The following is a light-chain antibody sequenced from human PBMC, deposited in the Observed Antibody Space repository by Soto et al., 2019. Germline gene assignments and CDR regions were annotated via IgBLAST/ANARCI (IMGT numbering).Light chain of an antibody. CDR1: SSDVGGYDY. V-gene: IGLV2-14*03. Sequence: QSALTQPASVSGSPGQSITISCTGTSSDVGGYDYVSWYQHHPGKAPKLMIYDVSNRPSGVSNRFSGSKSGNTASVTISGLQAEDEDEYYCNPYKSSSLYVFGPGPKLTVL. CDR2: DVS. CDR3: NPYKSSSLYV. J-gene: IGLJ1*01.